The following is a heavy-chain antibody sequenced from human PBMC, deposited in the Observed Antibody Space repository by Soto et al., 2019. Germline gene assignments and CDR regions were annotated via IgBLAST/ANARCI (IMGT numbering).Heavy chain of an antibody. V-gene: IGHV4-4*07. D-gene: IGHD1-1*01. CDR2: SYATWTT. CDR3: VRNGTKTLRDWCDP. CDR1: GTSLSGFY. Sequence: SETLSLTCTVSGTSLSGFYWSWFRKSAGKGLEWIGCSYATWTTDYNPSLKSRVMMSVDTSKKHFSLKLRSVTAADSAAYYCVRNGTKTLRDWCDPKHQGAWVTV. J-gene: IGHJ5*02.